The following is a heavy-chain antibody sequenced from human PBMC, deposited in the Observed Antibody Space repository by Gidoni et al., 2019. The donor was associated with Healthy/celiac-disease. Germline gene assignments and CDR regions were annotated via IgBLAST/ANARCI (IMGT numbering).Heavy chain of an antibody. J-gene: IGHJ3*02. Sequence: QVQLQESGPGLVQPSETLSLTCTVPGGSISSSYWRWIRLPPWKGLEWIGYSYYSESTNYNPSLKSRVTILVDTSKNQFSLKLSSVTAADTAVYYCATGVSFLPTAFDIWGQGTMVTVSS. CDR1: GGSISSSY. CDR2: SYYSEST. D-gene: IGHD3-3*02. CDR3: ATGVSFLPTAFDI. V-gene: IGHV4-59*01.